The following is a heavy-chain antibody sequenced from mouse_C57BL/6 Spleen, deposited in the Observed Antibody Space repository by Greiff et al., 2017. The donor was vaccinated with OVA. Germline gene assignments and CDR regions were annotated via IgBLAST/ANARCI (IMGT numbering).Heavy chain of an antibody. CDR2: INPNYGTT. CDR1: GYSFTDYN. Sequence: VQLKESGPELVKPGASVKISCKASGYSFTDYNMNWVKQSNGKSLEWIGVINPNYGTTSYNQKFKGKATLTVDQSSSTAYMQLNSLTSEDSAVYYCARTGANWDWYFDVWGTGTTVTVSS. V-gene: IGHV1-39*01. J-gene: IGHJ1*03. D-gene: IGHD4-1*01. CDR3: ARTGANWDWYFDV.